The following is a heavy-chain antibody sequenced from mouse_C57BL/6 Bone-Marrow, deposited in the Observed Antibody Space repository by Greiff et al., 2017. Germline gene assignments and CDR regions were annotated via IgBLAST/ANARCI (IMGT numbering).Heavy chain of an antibody. CDR2: IWRGGST. CDR3: AKNSLYDFYAMDY. CDR1: GFSLTSYG. Sequence: QVQLQQSGPGLVQPSQSLSITCTVSGFSLTSYGVHWVRQSPGKGLEWLGVIWRGGSTDYNAAFMSSLSITTDDYKSQVVFTMNSRQAYDNAIYYCAKNSLYDFYAMDYWGQGTSVTVSS. V-gene: IGHV2-5*01. J-gene: IGHJ4*01. D-gene: IGHD2-3*01.